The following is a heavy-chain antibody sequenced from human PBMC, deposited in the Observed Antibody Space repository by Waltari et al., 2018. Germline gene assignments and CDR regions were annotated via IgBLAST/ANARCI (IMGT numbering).Heavy chain of an antibody. V-gene: IGHV6-1*01. Sequence: QVQLQQSGPGLVKPSQTLALTCAISGDSVSSNSAAWTWIRKSHARGLEWLGRTYYRSKWYNDYAVSVKSRITINPDTSKNQFSLQLNSVTPEDTAVYYCARDPGVSNYVLYFQHWGQGTLVTVSS. CDR1: GDSVSSNSAA. CDR3: ARDPGVSNYVLYFQH. J-gene: IGHJ1*01. CDR2: TYYRSKWYN. D-gene: IGHD4-4*01.